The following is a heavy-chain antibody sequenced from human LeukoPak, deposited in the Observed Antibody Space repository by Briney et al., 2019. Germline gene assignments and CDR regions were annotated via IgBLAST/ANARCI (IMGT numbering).Heavy chain of an antibody. J-gene: IGHJ4*02. D-gene: IGHD3-22*01. Sequence: PGGSLRLSCAASGFTFSGYAMSWVRQAPGKGLEWVSAISGGGDRTFYADSEKGRFTISRDNSKNMLFLQLNSLRDDDTAVYYCAKDRYHDSTGYYGPGSAFDYWGQGTLVTVSS. CDR2: ISGGGDRT. V-gene: IGHV3-23*01. CDR1: GFTFSGYA. CDR3: AKDRYHDSTGYYGPGSAFDY.